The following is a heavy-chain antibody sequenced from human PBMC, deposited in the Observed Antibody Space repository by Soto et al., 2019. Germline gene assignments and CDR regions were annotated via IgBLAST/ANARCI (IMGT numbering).Heavy chain of an antibody. D-gene: IGHD1-1*01. J-gene: IGHJ4*02. V-gene: IGHV3-33*01. CDR3: ARDSLSGTDAAGEINY. Sequence: GGSLRLSCAASGFTFSSYGMHWVRQAPGKGLEWVAVIWYDGSNKYYAESVKGRFTISRDNSKNTLYLQMNSLRAEDTAVYYCARDSLSGTDAAGEINYWGQGTLVTVSS. CDR1: GFTFSSYG. CDR2: IWYDGSNK.